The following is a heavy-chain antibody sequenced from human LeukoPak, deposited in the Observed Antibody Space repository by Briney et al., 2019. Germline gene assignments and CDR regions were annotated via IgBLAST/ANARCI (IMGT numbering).Heavy chain of an antibody. D-gene: IGHD6-13*01. CDR2: IVVGSGNT. J-gene: IGHJ4*02. V-gene: IGHV1-58*01. Sequence: TSVKVSCKASGFTFTSSAVQWVRQARGQRLEWIGWIVVGSGNTNYAQKFQERVTITRDMSTSTAYMELSSLRAEDTAVYYCARVSSSSWWALDYWGQGTLVTVSS. CDR3: ARVSSSSWWALDY. CDR1: GFTFTSSA.